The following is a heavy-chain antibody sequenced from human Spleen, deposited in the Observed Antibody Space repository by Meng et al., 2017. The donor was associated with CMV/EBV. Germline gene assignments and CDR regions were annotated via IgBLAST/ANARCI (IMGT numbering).Heavy chain of an antibody. CDR3: AIEYNWNDGEEYYFDF. V-gene: IGHV1-69*04. D-gene: IGHD1-1*01. Sequence: SVKVSCKASGGTFSSYTISWVRQAPGAPGQGLEWMGRIIPMLGVASYARKFQDRVTITADKSTTTAYMELSSLRSEDTGVYYCAIEYNWNDGEEYYFDFWGQGTLVTVSS. J-gene: IGHJ4*02. CDR2: IIPMLGVA. CDR1: GGTFSSYT.